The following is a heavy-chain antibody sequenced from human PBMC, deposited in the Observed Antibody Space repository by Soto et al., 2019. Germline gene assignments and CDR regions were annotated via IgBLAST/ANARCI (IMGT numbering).Heavy chain of an antibody. D-gene: IGHD4-17*01. J-gene: IGHJ4*02. V-gene: IGHV4-59*08. CDR3: ARLLDDGNYGDYVIEY. CDR2: IYYSGST. CDR1: GGSISSYY. Sequence: SETLTLTCTVSGGSISSYYWSWIRQPPGKGLEWIGYIYYSGSTNYNPSLKSRVTISVDTSKNQFSLKLSSVTAADTAVYYCARLLDDGNYGDYVIEYWGQGTLVTVSS.